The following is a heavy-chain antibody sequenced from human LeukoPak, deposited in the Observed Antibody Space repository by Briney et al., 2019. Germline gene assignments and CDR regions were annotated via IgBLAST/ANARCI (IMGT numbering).Heavy chain of an antibody. CDR1: GGTFSSYA. D-gene: IGHD1-26*01. CDR3: AREGHSGSYFDY. J-gene: IGHJ4*02. V-gene: IGHV1-69*06. Sequence: SVKVSCKASGGTFSSYAISWVRQAPGQGLEWMGGIIPIFGTANYAQKFQGRVTITADKSTSTAYMELSSLRSEDTAVYYCAREGHSGSYFDYWGQGTLVTVSS. CDR2: IIPIFGTA.